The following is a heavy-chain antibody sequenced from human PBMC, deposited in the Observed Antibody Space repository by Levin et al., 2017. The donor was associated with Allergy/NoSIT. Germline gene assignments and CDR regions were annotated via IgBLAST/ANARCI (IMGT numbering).Heavy chain of an antibody. V-gene: IGHV3-33*06. Sequence: GGSLRLSCAASGFTFSSYGMHWVRQAPGKGLEWVAVIWSNGRNKYYGDFVEGRFTISRDNSKNTLDLQLNSLRIEDTAVYYCAKERGPFTGFDLWGQGALLTVSS. CDR3: AKERGPFTGFDL. J-gene: IGHJ5*02. CDR2: IWSNGRNK. CDR1: GFTFSSYG. D-gene: IGHD2-8*02.